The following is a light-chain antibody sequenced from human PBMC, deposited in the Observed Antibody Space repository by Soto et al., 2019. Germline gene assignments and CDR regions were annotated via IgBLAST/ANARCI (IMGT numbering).Light chain of an antibody. V-gene: IGKV1-39*01. J-gene: IGKJ2*01. CDR1: QSSSSY. Sequence: DIQMTQSPSSLSASVGDRVTITCRASQSSSSYLNWYQQKRGKAPKLLIYAASSLQSGVPSRFSGSGSGTDFTLTISSLQPEDFATYYCQQSYSTLGYTFGQGTKVDIK. CDR3: QQSYSTLGYT. CDR2: AAS.